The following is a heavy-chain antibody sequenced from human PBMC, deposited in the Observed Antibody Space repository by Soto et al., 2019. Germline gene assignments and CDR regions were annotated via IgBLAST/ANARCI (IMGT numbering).Heavy chain of an antibody. V-gene: IGHV4-39*01. D-gene: IGHD1-20*01. CDR3: GRLNQEDYNTKHDWFDP. CDR1: GGSVNSGTSY. J-gene: IGHJ5*02. CDR2: ISFGGTA. Sequence: SETLSLTCIVSGGSVNSGTSYWAWLRQPPGKELEWIGLISFGGTAFYSVSLNSRGTMSVDTSKNQFSLRLTSVTAADTAVYYGGRLNQEDYNTKHDWFDPWGQGILVTVSS.